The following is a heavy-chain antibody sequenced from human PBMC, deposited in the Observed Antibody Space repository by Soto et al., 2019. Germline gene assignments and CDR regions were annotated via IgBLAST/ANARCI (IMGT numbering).Heavy chain of an antibody. J-gene: IGHJ6*02. D-gene: IGHD6-25*01. CDR1: GYSFTSYW. V-gene: IGHV5-10-1*01. CDR2: IDPIDSYT. Sequence: PEASRKISCKVSGYSFTSYWISWVRQIPGKGLEWMGRIDPIDSYTNYSPSFQGHVTSSADKSISTAYLQWSSLKASDTAMYYCASPGRLGLLGMDVWGQGTTVTVSS. CDR3: ASPGRLGLLGMDV.